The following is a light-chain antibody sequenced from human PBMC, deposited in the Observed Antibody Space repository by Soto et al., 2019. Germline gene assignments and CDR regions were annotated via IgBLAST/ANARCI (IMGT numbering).Light chain of an antibody. J-gene: IGKJ1*01. CDR3: QQYNTYWT. Sequence: DIQMTQSPSTLSASVGDRVTITCRASQSISSWLAWYQQKPGKAPNLLIYDASSLESGVPSRFSGSGSGTEITLTISSLQPDDFATYYCQQYNTYWTFGPGTKVDIK. V-gene: IGKV1-5*01. CDR1: QSISSW. CDR2: DAS.